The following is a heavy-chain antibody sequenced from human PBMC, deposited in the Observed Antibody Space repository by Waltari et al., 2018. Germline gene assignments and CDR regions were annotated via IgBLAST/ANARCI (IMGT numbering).Heavy chain of an antibody. J-gene: IGHJ4*02. V-gene: IGHV4-4*02. CDR1: GGSISSSNW. D-gene: IGHD3-3*01. Sequence: QLHLQESGPGLVRPSETLSLTCNVSGGSISSSNWWSWVRQPPGKGLEWIGEIYHSGSTNYNPSLKSRVTISVDKSKNQFSLKLSSVTAEDTAVYYCAREGISFGVVTADFDYWGQGTLVTVSS. CDR3: AREGISFGVVTADFDY. CDR2: IYHSGST.